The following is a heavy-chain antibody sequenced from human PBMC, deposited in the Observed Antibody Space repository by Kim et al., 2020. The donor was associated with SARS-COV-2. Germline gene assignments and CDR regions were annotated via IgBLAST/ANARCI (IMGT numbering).Heavy chain of an antibody. CDR2: ISSSSSYI. Sequence: GGFLRLSCAASGFTFSSYSMNWVRQAPGNGLEWVSSISSSSSYIYYADSVKGRCTISRDNAKNLLYHQMNSMRAEDKVLYYCAREILGVPYYFDYWGQGTLVTVSS. D-gene: IGHD3-16*01. V-gene: IGHV3-21*01. CDR3: AREILGVPYYFDY. J-gene: IGHJ4*02. CDR1: GFTFSSYS.